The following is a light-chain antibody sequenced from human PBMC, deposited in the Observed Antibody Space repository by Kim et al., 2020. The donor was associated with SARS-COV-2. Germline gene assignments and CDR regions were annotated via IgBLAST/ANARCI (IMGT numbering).Light chain of an antibody. V-gene: IGKV1-39*01. CDR2: AAS. CDR1: QSIGNF. CDR3: QQSYSLLT. Sequence: DIQMTQSPASLSASVGGRVTINCRASQSIGNFLNWYQHKSGKAPKVLIFAASMLQNGVPSRFSGSGSGTEFTLTISSLQPEDFATYYCQQSYSLLTFGGGTKVDIK. J-gene: IGKJ4*01.